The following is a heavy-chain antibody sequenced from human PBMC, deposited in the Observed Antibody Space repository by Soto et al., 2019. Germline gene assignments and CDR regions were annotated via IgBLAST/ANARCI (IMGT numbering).Heavy chain of an antibody. Sequence: QVQLVQSGAEVKKSGSSVKVSCKASGGTFGSFAISWVRQAPGQGLEWMGGITPIYGTPNYAQKFQGRVTITADESTNTAYMDLSSLRSEDTAVYYCARGDWEVHSEGRDNWFDPWGQGTLVTVSS. CDR2: ITPIYGTP. CDR1: GGTFGSFA. D-gene: IGHD1-26*01. J-gene: IGHJ5*02. V-gene: IGHV1-69*01. CDR3: ARGDWEVHSEGRDNWFDP.